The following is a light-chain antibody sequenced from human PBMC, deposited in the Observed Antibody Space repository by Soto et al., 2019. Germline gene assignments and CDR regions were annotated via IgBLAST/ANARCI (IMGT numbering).Light chain of an antibody. CDR3: QQANSFPFT. Sequence: DIQMTQSPSSVSASVGDRVTITCRASQAITRSLAWYQQKPGEAPKLLIYAASILQSGVPSRFSGSGSGTDFTLTITMLQPEDFASYYCQQANSFPFTFGPGTKV. CDR1: QAITRS. V-gene: IGKV1-12*01. J-gene: IGKJ3*01. CDR2: AAS.